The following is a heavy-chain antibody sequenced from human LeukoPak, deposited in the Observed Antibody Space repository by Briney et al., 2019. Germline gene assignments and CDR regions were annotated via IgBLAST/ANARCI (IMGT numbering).Heavy chain of an antibody. CDR3: ARVTGYRIEDYFDY. V-gene: IGHV4-59*01. J-gene: IGHJ4*02. Sequence: SGTLSLTCTVSGRPISSYYWSWTRHPPGKGLEWIGYIYYSGSTNYNPSLKSRVTISVETSKNEFSLKLRSVTAADTAVYYCARVTGYRIEDYFDYWGQGTLVTVSS. D-gene: IGHD6-13*01. CDR1: GRPISSYY. CDR2: IYYSGST.